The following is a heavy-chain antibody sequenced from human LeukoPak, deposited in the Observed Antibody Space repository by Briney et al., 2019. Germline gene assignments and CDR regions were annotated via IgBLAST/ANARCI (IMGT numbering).Heavy chain of an antibody. Sequence: TGGSLRLSCAASGFTFSSYAMTWVRQAPGKGLEWVSSIAVSGGDASYADSVKGRFTISRDNSKNTLYLQMNSLRAEDTAKYYCATRAWIKFWFPDYWGEGTLVTVSS. D-gene: IGHD5-18*01. CDR2: IAVSGGDA. J-gene: IGHJ4*02. CDR1: GFTFSSYA. V-gene: IGHV3-23*01. CDR3: ATRAWIKFWFPDY.